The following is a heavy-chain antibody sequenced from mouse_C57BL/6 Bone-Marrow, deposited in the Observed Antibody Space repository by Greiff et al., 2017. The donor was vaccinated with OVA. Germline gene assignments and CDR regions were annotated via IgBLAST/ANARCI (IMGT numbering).Heavy chain of an antibody. Sequence: VQLKQSGAELVRPGASVKLSCTASGFNIKDDYMHWVKQRPEQGLEWIGWIDPENGDTEYASKFQGKATITADTSSNTAYLQLSSLTSEDTAVYYCTTGGNSYYWGQGTTLTVSS. V-gene: IGHV14-4*01. D-gene: IGHD2-1*01. CDR3: TTGGNSYY. CDR1: GFNIKDDY. CDR2: IDPENGDT. J-gene: IGHJ2*01.